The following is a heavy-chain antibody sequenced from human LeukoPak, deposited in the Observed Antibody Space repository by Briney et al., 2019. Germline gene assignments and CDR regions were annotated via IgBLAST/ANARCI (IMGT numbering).Heavy chain of an antibody. Sequence: GGSLRLSCAASGFTVSSNYMSWVRQAPGKGLEWVSVIYSGGSTYYADSVKGRFTISRDNAKNSLYLQMNSLRAEDTAVYYCAREQEGRGSYYYYGMDVWGQGTTVTVSS. CDR3: AREQEGRGSYYYYGMDV. J-gene: IGHJ6*02. CDR1: GFTVSSNY. V-gene: IGHV3-53*01. CDR2: IYSGGST. D-gene: IGHD3-16*01.